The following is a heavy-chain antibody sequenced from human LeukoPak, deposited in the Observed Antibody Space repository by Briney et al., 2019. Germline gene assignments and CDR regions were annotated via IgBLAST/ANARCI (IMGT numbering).Heavy chain of an antibody. J-gene: IGHJ5*02. V-gene: IGHV1-2*02. CDR1: GYTFTGYY. CDR2: INPRSGGT. Sequence: ASVNVSCKASGYTFTGYYMHWARQAPGQGLEWMGWINPRSGGTNYAQKFQGRVTMTRDTSISTAYVELSRLRSDDTAVYYCARVKAVRGVISDNWFDPWGQGTLVTVSS. D-gene: IGHD3-10*01. CDR3: ARVKAVRGVISDNWFDP.